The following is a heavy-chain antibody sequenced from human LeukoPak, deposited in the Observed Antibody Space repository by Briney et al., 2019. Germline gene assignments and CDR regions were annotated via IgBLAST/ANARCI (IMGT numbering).Heavy chain of an antibody. Sequence: ASVKVSCKASGYTFTSYGISGVRQAPGQGLEWMGWISAYNGNTNYAQKLQGRVTMTTDTSTSTAYMELRSLRSDDTAVYYCARDTRLRGAIFGVATNWFDPWGQGTLVTVSS. CDR2: ISAYNGNT. CDR1: GYTFTSYG. CDR3: ARDTRLRGAIFGVATNWFDP. J-gene: IGHJ5*02. D-gene: IGHD3-3*01. V-gene: IGHV1-18*01.